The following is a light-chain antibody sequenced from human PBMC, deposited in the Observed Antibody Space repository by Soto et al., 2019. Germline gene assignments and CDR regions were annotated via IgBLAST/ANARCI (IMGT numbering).Light chain of an antibody. V-gene: IGKV3-20*01. CDR3: QQYVSSSWT. J-gene: IGKJ1*01. CDR1: QSISSSY. Sequence: EIVLTQSPGTLSLSPGKRATLSCRASQSISSSYLAWYQQRPGQAPRLLIYGASSSATGIPDRFSGSGSGTEFTLTISRLEPEDFAVYYCQQYVSSSWTFGQGTNVEIK. CDR2: GAS.